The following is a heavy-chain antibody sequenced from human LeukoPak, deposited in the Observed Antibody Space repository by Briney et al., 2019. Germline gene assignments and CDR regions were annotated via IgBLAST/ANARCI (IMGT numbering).Heavy chain of an antibody. V-gene: IGHV3-33*01. CDR1: GFPFSGYG. Sequence: GTSLRLSCAASGFPFSGYGMHWVRQAPGKGLEWVAIIWSAGTNKYYADSVKGRFTISRDNSKNTLYLQMDSLRAEDSALYYCARTHYDGGGYYRFDSWGQGTLVTVSS. J-gene: IGHJ4*02. D-gene: IGHD3-22*01. CDR2: IWSAGTNK. CDR3: ARTHYDGGGYYRFDS.